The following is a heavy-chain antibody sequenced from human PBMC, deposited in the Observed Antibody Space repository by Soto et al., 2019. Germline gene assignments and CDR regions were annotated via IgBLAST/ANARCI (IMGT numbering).Heavy chain of an antibody. D-gene: IGHD2-21*01. V-gene: IGHV3-33*01. CDR1: GFTFSSYG. J-gene: IGHJ6*02. Sequence: GGSLRLSCAASGFTFSSYGMHWVRQAPGKGLEWVAVIWYDGSNKYYADSVKGRFTISRDNSKNTLYLQMNSLRAEDTAVYYCARAVPIPPGGYYYYYGMDVWGQGTTVTVSS. CDR3: ARAVPIPPGGYYYYYGMDV. CDR2: IWYDGSNK.